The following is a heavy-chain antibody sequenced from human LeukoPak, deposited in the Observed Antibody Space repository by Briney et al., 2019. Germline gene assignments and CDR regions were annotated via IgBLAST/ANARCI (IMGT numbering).Heavy chain of an antibody. V-gene: IGHV2-5*02. CDR3: AHRLSGYGRNWFDP. J-gene: IGHJ5*02. Sequence: SGPTLVKPTQTLTLTCTFSGFSLSTSGVGVGWIRQPPGKALEWLALIYWDDDKRYRPSLESRLTITKDTSKNQVVLTMTNMDPVDTATYYCAHRLSGYGRNWFDPWGQGTLVTVSS. CDR1: GFSLSTSGVG. CDR2: IYWDDDK. D-gene: IGHD5-12*01.